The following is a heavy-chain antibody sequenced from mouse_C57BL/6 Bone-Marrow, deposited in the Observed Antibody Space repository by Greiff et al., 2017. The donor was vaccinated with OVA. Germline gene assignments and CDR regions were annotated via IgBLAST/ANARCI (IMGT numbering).Heavy chain of an antibody. V-gene: IGHV5-12*01. J-gene: IGHJ4*01. CDR2: ISNGGGST. CDR1: GFTFSDFY. CDR3: ARLDAMDY. Sequence: EVKLMESGGGLVQPGGSLKLSCAASGFTFSDFYMYWIRQTPEKRLEWVAYISNGGGSTYYPDTVKGRFTISRDNAKNTLYLQMSRLKSEDTAMYYCARLDAMDYWCQGTSVTVSS.